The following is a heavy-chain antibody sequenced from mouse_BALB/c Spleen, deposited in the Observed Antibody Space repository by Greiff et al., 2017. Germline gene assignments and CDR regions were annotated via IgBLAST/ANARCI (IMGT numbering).Heavy chain of an antibody. D-gene: IGHD1-1*01. V-gene: IGHV3-2*02. CDR1: GYSITSDYA. CDR3: ARGTTPFAY. Sequence: VQLKQSGPGLVKPSQSLSLTCTVTGYSITSDYAWNWIRQFPGNKLEWMGYISYSGSTSYNPSLKSRISITRDTSKNQFFLQLNSVTTEDTATYYCARGTTPFAYWGQGTLVTVSA. J-gene: IGHJ3*01. CDR2: ISYSGST.